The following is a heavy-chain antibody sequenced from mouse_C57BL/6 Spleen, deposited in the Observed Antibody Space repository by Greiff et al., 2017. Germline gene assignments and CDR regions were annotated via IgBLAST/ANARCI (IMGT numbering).Heavy chain of an antibody. D-gene: IGHD2-4*01. Sequence: EVQRVESGGGLVQPKGSLKLSCAASGFTFNTYAMHWVRPAPGKGLEWVARLRSKSSNYATYSADSVKDRFTISRDDSQSMLDLQMNNLKTEDTAMYYCVRGDDYDGYYYAMDYWGQGTSVTVSS. CDR1: GFTFNTYA. J-gene: IGHJ4*01. V-gene: IGHV10-3*01. CDR2: LRSKSSNYAT. CDR3: VRGDDYDGYYYAMDY.